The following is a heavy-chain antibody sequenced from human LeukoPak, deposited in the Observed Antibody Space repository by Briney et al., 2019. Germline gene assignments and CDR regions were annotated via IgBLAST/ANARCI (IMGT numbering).Heavy chain of an antibody. J-gene: IGHJ4*02. CDR1: GGSVSKNTYH. D-gene: IGHD2-21*02. Sequence: SETLSLTCTVSGGSVSKNTYHWGWVRQPPGRGLEWIAYIYYSGSTNYNPSLKSRVTISVDTSKNQFSLKLSSVTAADTAVYYCARASYCGGDCSIPPDYWGQGTLVTVSS. V-gene: IGHV4-61*01. CDR3: ARASYCGGDCSIPPDY. CDR2: IYYSGST.